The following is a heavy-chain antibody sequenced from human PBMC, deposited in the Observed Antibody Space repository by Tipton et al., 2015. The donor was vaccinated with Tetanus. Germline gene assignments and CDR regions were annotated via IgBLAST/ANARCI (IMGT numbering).Heavy chain of an antibody. D-gene: IGHD6-19*01. Sequence: SLRLSCAASGFTLSRYTLNWVRQAPGKGLEWVSSISSSSRYIYYADSVKGRFTISSDNSENTMYLQMNSLRVEDTAMYYCAKGGSGLDYWGQGTLVTVSS. J-gene: IGHJ4*02. CDR1: GFTLSRYT. CDR3: AKGGSGLDY. CDR2: ISSSSRYI. V-gene: IGHV3-21*01.